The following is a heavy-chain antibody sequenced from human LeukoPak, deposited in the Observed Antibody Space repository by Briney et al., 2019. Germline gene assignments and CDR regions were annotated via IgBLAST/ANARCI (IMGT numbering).Heavy chain of an antibody. D-gene: IGHD3-10*01. J-gene: IGHJ4*02. CDR1: GFTFSSYA. CDR3: AKRGVVIRGILVIGYHQEAYHYDF. CDR2: VRGSDAGT. Sequence: GGSLRLSCAASGFTFSSYAMNWVRQAPGKGLEWVSAVRGSDAGTSYADSVKGRFTISRDNSKNTLYLQMNNLRAEDTAVYFCAKRGVVIRGILVIGYHQEAYHYDFWGQGVLVTVSS. V-gene: IGHV3-23*01.